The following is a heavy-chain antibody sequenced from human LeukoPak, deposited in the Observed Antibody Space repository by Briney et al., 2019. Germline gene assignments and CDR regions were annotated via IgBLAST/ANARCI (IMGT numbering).Heavy chain of an antibody. CDR2: IRGSGSTT. CDR1: GFIFSNCA. Sequence: GGSLRLSCVASGFIFSNCAMSWVRQVPGKGLEWVSAIRGSGSTTYYADSVRGRFTISRDNSKNTLYLQMNSLRVEDTAVYYCARDVGDIARHKPNWFDPWGQGTLVTVSS. V-gene: IGHV3-23*01. D-gene: IGHD2-21*01. CDR3: ARDVGDIARHKPNWFDP. J-gene: IGHJ5*02.